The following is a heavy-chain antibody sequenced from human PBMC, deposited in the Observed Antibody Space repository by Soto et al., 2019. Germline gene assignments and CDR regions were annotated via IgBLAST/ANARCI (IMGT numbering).Heavy chain of an antibody. CDR2: INPNSGGT. CDR3: ARGKGYCSGGSCPNWFDP. D-gene: IGHD2-15*01. Sequence: ASVKVSCKASGYTFTGYYMHWVRQAPGQGLEWMGWINPNSGGTNYAQKFQGWVTMTRDTSISTAYMELSRLRSDDTAVYYCARGKGYCSGGSCPNWFDPWGQGTLVTAPQ. CDR1: GYTFTGYY. J-gene: IGHJ5*02. V-gene: IGHV1-2*04.